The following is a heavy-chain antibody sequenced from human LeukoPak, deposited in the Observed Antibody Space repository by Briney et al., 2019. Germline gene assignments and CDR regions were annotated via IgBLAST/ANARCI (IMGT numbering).Heavy chain of an antibody. V-gene: IGHV1-8*01. D-gene: IGHD4-23*01. CDR1: GYTFPSYY. CDR2: MNANSGNT. Sequence: ASVKVSCKASGYTFPSYYINWVRQATGHRLEWMGWMNANSGNTGYAQKFQGRVTMTRNTSISTGYMELSSLRSEDTAVYYCARGRRDYGGKPLSYWGQGTLVTVSS. CDR3: ARGRRDYGGKPLSY. J-gene: IGHJ4*02.